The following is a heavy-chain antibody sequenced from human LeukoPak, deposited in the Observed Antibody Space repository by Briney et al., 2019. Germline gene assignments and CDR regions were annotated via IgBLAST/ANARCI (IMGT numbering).Heavy chain of an antibody. J-gene: IGHJ5*02. CDR3: AGAGGGYTRYSWLNP. V-gene: IGHV3-48*04. Sequence: PGGSLRLSCAASGFTFSDYSMNWVRQAPGKGLEWVSYISSSSLTIYYADSVKGRFTISRDNAKSSLYLQVNSLRAEDTAVYFCAGAGGGYTRYSWLNPCGQGTLVTVSS. D-gene: IGHD1-26*01. CDR1: GFTFSDYS. CDR2: ISSSSLTI.